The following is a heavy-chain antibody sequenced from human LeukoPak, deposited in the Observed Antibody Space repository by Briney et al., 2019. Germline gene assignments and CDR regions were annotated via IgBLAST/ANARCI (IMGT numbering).Heavy chain of an antibody. D-gene: IGHD1-7*01. CDR2: INHSGST. J-gene: IGHJ6*02. CDR3: ARDNWNYGSSMDV. CDR1: GGSFSGYY. Sequence: SSETLSLTCAVYGGSFSGYYWSWIRQPPGKGLEWIGEINHSGSTNYNPSLKSRVTISVDTSKNQFSLKLSSVTAADTAVYHCARDNWNYGSSMDVWGQGTTVTVSS. V-gene: IGHV4-34*01.